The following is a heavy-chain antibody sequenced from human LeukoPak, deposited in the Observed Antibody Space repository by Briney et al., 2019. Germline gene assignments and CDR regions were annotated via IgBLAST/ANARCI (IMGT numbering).Heavy chain of an antibody. V-gene: IGHV1-69*06. CDR2: IIPIFGTA. CDR3: ARVGIAAQGAFDI. J-gene: IGHJ3*02. Sequence: ASVKVSCKASRGTFSSYAISWVRQAPGQGLEWMGGIIPIFGTANYAQKSQGRVTITADKSTSTAYMELSSLRSEDTAVYYCARVGIAAQGAFDIWGQGTMVTVSS. CDR1: RGTFSSYA. D-gene: IGHD6-13*01.